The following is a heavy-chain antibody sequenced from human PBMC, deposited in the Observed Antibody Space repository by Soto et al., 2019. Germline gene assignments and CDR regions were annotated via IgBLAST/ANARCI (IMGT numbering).Heavy chain of an antibody. CDR1: GYTFTSYG. J-gene: IGHJ6*02. CDR2: ISAYNGNT. Sequence: ASVKVSCKASGYTFTSYGISWVRQAPGQGLEWMGWISAYNGNTNYAQKLQGRVTMTTDTSTSTAYMELRSLRSDDTAVYYCARDYDFWGGYKDPHDVWGQGTTVTVSS. V-gene: IGHV1-18*01. D-gene: IGHD3-3*01. CDR3: ARDYDFWGGYKDPHDV.